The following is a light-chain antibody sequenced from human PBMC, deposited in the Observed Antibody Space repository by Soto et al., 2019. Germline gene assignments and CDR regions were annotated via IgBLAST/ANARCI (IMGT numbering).Light chain of an antibody. CDR1: QDIRNY. CDR2: DAS. V-gene: IGKV1-9*01. J-gene: IGKJ4*01. CDR3: QQLRSYPST. Sequence: IQLTQSPSSLSASVVDRGTFSFRASQDIRNYLAWYQQKPGKAPKLLICDASTLYSGVPSRFSGSGSGTDFTLTISGLQPEDFAAYYCQQLRSYPSTFGGGTKVDIK.